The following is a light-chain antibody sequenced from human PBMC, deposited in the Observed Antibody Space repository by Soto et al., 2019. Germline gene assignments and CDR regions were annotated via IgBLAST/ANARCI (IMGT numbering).Light chain of an antibody. J-gene: IGKJ4*01. CDR3: QQYNNWPFT. CDR1: QSVSGN. V-gene: IGKV3-15*01. Sequence: EIVMTQSPATLSVSPGERATLSCRASQSVSGNLAWYQQKPGQAPRLLIYGASARATGIPARFSGSGSGTDFTLTISSLQSEDFAVYYCQQYNNWPFTFGGGTKVEIK. CDR2: GAS.